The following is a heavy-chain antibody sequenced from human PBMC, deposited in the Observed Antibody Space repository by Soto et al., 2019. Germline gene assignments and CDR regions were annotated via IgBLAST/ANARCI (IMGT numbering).Heavy chain of an antibody. J-gene: IGHJ4*02. CDR3: ARYSSTTMTSLFDS. CDR2: IYYSGST. D-gene: IGHD4-17*01. Sequence: QVQLQESGPGLVKPSQTLSLICTVSGGSISSGDYYWSWIRQPPGKGLEWIGYIYYSGSTFYNSSLKSRLTISVDTSKNQFSLKLSSVTAADTAVYYCARYSSTTMTSLFDSWGQGTLVTVSS. V-gene: IGHV4-30-4*01. CDR1: GGSISSGDYY.